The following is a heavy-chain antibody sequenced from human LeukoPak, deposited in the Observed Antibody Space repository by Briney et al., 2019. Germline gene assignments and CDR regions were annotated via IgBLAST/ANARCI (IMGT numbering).Heavy chain of an antibody. J-gene: IGHJ4*02. CDR1: GFTFSNAW. CDR3: TTGDYYDSSVLAPLDY. Sequence: PGGSLRFSCAASGFTFSNAWMSWVRQAPGKGLEWVGRIKSKTDGGTTDYAAPVEGRFTISRDDSKNTLYLQMNSLRTEDTAVYYCTTGDYYDSSVLAPLDYWGPGTLVTVSS. D-gene: IGHD3-22*01. CDR2: IKSKTDGGTT. V-gene: IGHV3-15*01.